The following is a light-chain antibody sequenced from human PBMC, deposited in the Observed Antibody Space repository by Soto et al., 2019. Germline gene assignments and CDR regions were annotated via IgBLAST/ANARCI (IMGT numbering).Light chain of an antibody. V-gene: IGKV1-39*01. CDR2: AAS. J-gene: IGKJ1*01. CDR3: QQSHSGPPT. CDR1: QKIGSF. Sequence: DIQMTQSPSSLSASVGDRVTIACRASQKIGSFLNWYQQRQGQVPKLLIYAASNLHTGVPSRFSGSGSGTNFSLTISSLQLEDFTTYYCQQSHSGPPTFGQGTNVEIK.